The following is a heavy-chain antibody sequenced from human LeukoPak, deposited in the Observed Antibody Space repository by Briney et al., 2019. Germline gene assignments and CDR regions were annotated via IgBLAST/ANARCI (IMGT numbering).Heavy chain of an antibody. D-gene: IGHD6-19*01. CDR1: GFTFSTYS. CDR2: ISSNGGNT. V-gene: IGHV3-64D*09. J-gene: IGHJ4*02. Sequence: PGGSLRLSCSASGFTFSTYSMHWVRQAPGKGLEYVSSISSNGGNTYYADSVKDRFTISRDNSKNTLYLQMSSLRAEDTAVYYCVKDRVSGSSSNWYYWGQGTLVTVSS. CDR3: VKDRVSGSSSNWYY.